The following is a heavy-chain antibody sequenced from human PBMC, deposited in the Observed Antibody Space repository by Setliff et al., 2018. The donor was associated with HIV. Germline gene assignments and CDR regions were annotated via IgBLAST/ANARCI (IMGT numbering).Heavy chain of an antibody. J-gene: IGHJ4*02. V-gene: IGHV3-30*02. D-gene: IGHD1-26*01. CDR2: IRSDGGDK. Sequence: PGGSLRLSCAPSEFTFSSYGMHWVRQAPGKGLEWVSFIRSDGGDKNHADSVKGRFTISRDNSKNTLYMQMNSLTPEDTAVYYCGKDWGQHGVGATNEYWGQGILVTVSS. CDR1: EFTFSSYG. CDR3: GKDWGQHGVGATNEY.